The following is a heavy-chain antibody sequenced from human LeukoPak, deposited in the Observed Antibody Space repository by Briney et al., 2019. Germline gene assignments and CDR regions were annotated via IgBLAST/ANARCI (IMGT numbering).Heavy chain of an antibody. CDR2: INHSGTT. CDR3: ARDGAASYMDV. V-gene: IGHV4-38-2*02. D-gene: IGHD6-25*01. CDR1: GYSIISAYY. J-gene: IGHJ6*03. Sequence: SETLSLTCAVSGYSIISAYYWGWIRQPPGKGLEWIGSINHSGTTSYNPSLKSRVTISVDTSKNQFSLKLSSVNAADTAVYYCARDGAASYMDVWGKGTTVTVSS.